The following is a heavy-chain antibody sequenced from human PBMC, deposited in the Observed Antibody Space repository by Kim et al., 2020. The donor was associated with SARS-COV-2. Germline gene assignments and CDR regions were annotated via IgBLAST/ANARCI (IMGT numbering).Heavy chain of an antibody. CDR2: IYYSGST. CDR3: ARQAKMVPPFDY. D-gene: IGHD2-8*01. J-gene: IGHJ4*02. Sequence: SETLSLTCTVSGGSISSSSYYWGWIRQPPGKGLEWIGSIYYSGSTYYNPSLKSRVTISVDTSKNQFSLKLSSVTAADTAVYYCARQAKMVPPFDYWGQGTLVTVSS. V-gene: IGHV4-39*01. CDR1: GGSISSSSYY.